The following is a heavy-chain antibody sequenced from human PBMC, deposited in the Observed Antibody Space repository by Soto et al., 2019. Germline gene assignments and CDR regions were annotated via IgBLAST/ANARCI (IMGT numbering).Heavy chain of an antibody. V-gene: IGHV4-39*01. CDR2: INYSGST. D-gene: IGHD5-18*01. CDR3: ARLPRIQPWLGYFDS. J-gene: IGHJ4*02. Sequence: SETLSLTCTVSGGSISSSSYYWGWIRQPPGKGLEWIGTINYSGSTYYNASLESRVTISVDTSKKQFSLKLSSVTAADTAVYYCARLPRIQPWLGYFDSWGQGTPLTVSS. CDR1: GGSISSSSYY.